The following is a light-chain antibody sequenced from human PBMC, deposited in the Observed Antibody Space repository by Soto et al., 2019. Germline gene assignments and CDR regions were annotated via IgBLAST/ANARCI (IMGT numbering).Light chain of an antibody. Sequence: DVPMTPSPSTLSASVGARVTITCRASQSISGSLAWYQQKPGKAPKLLIYEASNLKSGVPSRFSGSGSGTEYTLTISSLQPDDSASYYCQQDNGYWTFGQGTRVEIK. CDR2: EAS. J-gene: IGKJ1*01. CDR1: QSISGS. V-gene: IGKV1-5*03. CDR3: QQDNGYWT.